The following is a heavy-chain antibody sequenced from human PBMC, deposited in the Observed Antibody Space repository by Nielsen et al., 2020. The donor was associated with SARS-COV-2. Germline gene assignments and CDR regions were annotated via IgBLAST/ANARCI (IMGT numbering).Heavy chain of an antibody. CDR2: ISSSSSYT. CDR3: ARIWFGELYFDY. J-gene: IGHJ4*02. V-gene: IGHV3-11*03. CDR1: GFTFSDYY. D-gene: IGHD3-10*01. Sequence: GGSLRLSCAASGFTFSDYYMSWIRQAPGKGLEWVSYISSSSSYTNYADSVKGRFTISRDNAKNSLYLQVNSLRAEDTAVYYCARIWFGELYFDYWGQGTLVTVSS.